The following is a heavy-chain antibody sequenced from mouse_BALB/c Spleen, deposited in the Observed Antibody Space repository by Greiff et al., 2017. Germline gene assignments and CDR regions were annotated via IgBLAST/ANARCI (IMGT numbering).Heavy chain of an antibody. D-gene: IGHD1-1*01. CDR2: INPYNDGT. J-gene: IGHJ1*01. CDR1: GYTFTSYV. V-gene: IGHV1-14*01. Sequence: EVKLQESGPELVKPGASVKMSCKASGYTFTSYVMHWVKQKPGQGLEWIGYINPYNDGTKYNEKFKGKATLTSDKSSSTAYMELSSLTSEDSAVYYCARGHYGSSYWYFDVWGAGTTVTVSS. CDR3: ARGHYGSSYWYFDV.